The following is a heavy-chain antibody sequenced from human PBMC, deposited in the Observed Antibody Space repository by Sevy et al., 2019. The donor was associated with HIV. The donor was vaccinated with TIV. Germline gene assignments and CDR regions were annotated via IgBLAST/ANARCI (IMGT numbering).Heavy chain of an antibody. CDR2: ISSNSAYI. D-gene: IGHD1-1*01. J-gene: IGHJ4*02. CDR3: ARAVLEISTWRSDY. V-gene: IGHV3-21*01. CDR1: GFTFSSYR. Sequence: GGSLRLSCAASGFTFSSYRMSWVRQAPGKGLEWGSCISSNSAYINSADSVKGRFTISRDNAKNLLYLQMDSLRAEDTAGYYCARAVLEISTWRSDYWGQGTLVTVSS.